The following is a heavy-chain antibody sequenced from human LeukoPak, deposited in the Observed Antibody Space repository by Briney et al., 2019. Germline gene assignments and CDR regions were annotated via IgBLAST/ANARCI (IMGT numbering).Heavy chain of an antibody. Sequence: SETLSLTCTVSGGSISSSSYYWGWIRQPPGKGLEWIGSIYYSGSTYYNPSLKSRVTISVDTSKNQFSLKLGPVTAADTAVYYCARQTEWLRLLSFDYWGQGTLVTVSS. D-gene: IGHD5-12*01. CDR2: IYYSGST. CDR1: GGSISSSSYY. J-gene: IGHJ4*02. CDR3: ARQTEWLRLLSFDY. V-gene: IGHV4-39*01.